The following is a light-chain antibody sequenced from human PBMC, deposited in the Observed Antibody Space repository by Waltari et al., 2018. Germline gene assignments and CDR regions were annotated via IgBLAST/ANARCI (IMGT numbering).Light chain of an antibody. Sequence: DNQMTHSPSTLPASAGDRVTITCRPSQSIRAWLAWYQLRPGKAPKLLISDASILERGVPSRFSGSGSGTEFTLTINSLQPDDFATYYCHQYTNFPLTFGGGTTVEIK. CDR2: DAS. V-gene: IGKV1-5*01. CDR1: QSIRAW. CDR3: HQYTNFPLT. J-gene: IGKJ4*01.